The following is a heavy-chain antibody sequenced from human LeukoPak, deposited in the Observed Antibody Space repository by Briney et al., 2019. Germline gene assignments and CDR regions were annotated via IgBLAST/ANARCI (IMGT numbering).Heavy chain of an antibody. D-gene: IGHD6-13*01. CDR3: ATDRRGKQLLVNY. CDR2: ISAYNGNT. Sequence: ASVKVSCKASGYTFTSYGISWVRQAPGQGLEWMGWISAYNGNTNYAQKLQGRVTMTEDTSTDTAYMELSSLRSEDTAVYYCATDRRGKQLLVNYWGQGTLVTVSS. CDR1: GYTFTSYG. J-gene: IGHJ4*02. V-gene: IGHV1-18*01.